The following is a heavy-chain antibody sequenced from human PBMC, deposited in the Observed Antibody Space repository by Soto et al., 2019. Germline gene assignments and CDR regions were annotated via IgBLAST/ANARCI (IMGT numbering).Heavy chain of an antibody. CDR2: ISSSSSTI. Sequence: GGSLRLSCAASGFTFSSYSMNWVRQAPGKGLEWVSYISSSSSTIYYADSVKGRFTISRDNAKNSLYLQMNSLRAEDTAVYYCARDRSDYDILTGPYYFDYWGQGTLVTVSS. CDR3: ARDRSDYDILTGPYYFDY. V-gene: IGHV3-48*01. D-gene: IGHD3-9*01. CDR1: GFTFSSYS. J-gene: IGHJ4*02.